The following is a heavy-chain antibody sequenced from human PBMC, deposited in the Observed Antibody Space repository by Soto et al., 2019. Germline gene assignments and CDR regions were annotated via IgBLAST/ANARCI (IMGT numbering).Heavy chain of an antibody. Sequence: SETLSLTCTVSGGSISSSSYYWGWIRQPPGKGLEWIGSIYYSGSTYYNPSLKSRVTISVDTSKNQFSLKLSSVTAADTAVYYCARLRGGEFDYWGQGTLVTVSS. CDR1: GGSISSSSYY. CDR2: IYYSGST. CDR3: ARLRGGEFDY. D-gene: IGHD2-21*01. J-gene: IGHJ4*02. V-gene: IGHV4-39*01.